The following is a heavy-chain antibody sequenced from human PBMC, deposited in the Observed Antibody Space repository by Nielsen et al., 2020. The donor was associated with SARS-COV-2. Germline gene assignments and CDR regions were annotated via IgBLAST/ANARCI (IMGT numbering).Heavy chain of an antibody. V-gene: IGHV3-15*01. J-gene: IGHJ1*01. D-gene: IGHD3-10*01. CDR3: TTGGITMVRGVMQY. Sequence: GGSLRLSCAASGFTFSNPWMNWVRQAPGKGLKWVGRIKSKVDGGTTDYAGPVKGRFTISRDDSKNTLYLQMNSLKTEDTAVYYCTTGGITMVRGVMQYWGQGTLVTVSP. CDR2: IKSKVDGGTT. CDR1: GFTFSNPW.